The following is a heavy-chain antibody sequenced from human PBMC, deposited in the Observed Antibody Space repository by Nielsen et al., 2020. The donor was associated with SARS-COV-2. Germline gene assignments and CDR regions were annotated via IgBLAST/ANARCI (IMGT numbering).Heavy chain of an antibody. J-gene: IGHJ4*02. CDR2: INPDGTSI. D-gene: IGHD3-9*01. V-gene: IGHV3-74*01. Sequence: GGSLRLSCTASGLTLSTFWMHWVRQVPGKGLVWVARINPDGTSISYGDSVKGRFTIYRDHAKNTLFLQMSSLRAEDTGTYYCARGDFDPDYWGQGTQVTVSS. CDR1: GLTLSTFW. CDR3: ARGDFDPDY.